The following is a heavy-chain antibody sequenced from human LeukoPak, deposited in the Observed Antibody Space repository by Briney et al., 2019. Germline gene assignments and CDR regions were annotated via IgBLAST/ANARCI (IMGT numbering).Heavy chain of an antibody. V-gene: IGHV4-34*01. CDR3: ARELIVATIKSGRFDY. CDR2: INHSGST. D-gene: IGHD5-12*01. Sequence: PSETLSLTCAVYGGSFSGYYWSWIRQPPGKGLEWIGEINHSGSTNYNPSLKSRVTISVDTSKNQFSLKVSSVTAADTAAYYCARELIVATIKSGRFDYWGQGTLVTVSS. CDR1: GGSFSGYY. J-gene: IGHJ4*02.